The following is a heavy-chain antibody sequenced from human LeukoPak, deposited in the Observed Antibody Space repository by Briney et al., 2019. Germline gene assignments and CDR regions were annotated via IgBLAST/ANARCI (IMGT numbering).Heavy chain of an antibody. V-gene: IGHV4-59*08. CDR1: GASISSYY. CDR2: IYYSGST. CDR3: ARFYDYVWGTSPPYFDY. J-gene: IGHJ4*02. D-gene: IGHD3-16*01. Sequence: SETLSLTCTVSGASISSYYWSWIRQPPGKGLEWIGYIYYSGSTIYNPSLKSRVTISVDTSKRQFSLKLSSVTAADTAVYYCARFYDYVWGTSPPYFDYWGQGILVTVSS.